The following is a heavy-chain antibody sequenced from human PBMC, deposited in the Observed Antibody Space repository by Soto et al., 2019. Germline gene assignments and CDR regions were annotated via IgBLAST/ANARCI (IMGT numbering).Heavy chain of an antibody. V-gene: IGHV4-39*02. CDR2: IYYSGST. CDR1: GDSITSSSYY. J-gene: IGHJ4*02. CDR3: ARDKITGLFDY. D-gene: IGHD2-8*02. Sequence: SETLSLTCNVSGDSITSSSYYLGWIRQPPGKGLECIGNIYYSGSTYYNPSLKSRVTISVDTSKNQFSLKLTSVTAADTAVYYCARDKITGLFDYWGQGTLVTVSS.